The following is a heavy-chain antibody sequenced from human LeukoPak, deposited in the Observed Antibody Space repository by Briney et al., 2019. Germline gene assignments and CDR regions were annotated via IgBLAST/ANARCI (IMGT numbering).Heavy chain of an antibody. CDR2: INHSGST. D-gene: IGHD4-17*01. CDR3: ARHDYGDYPPHY. V-gene: IGHV4-34*01. Sequence: SETLSLTCAVYGGSFSGYHWSWIRQPPGKGLEWIGEINHSGSTNYNPSLKSRVTISVDTSKNQFSLKLSSVTAADTAVYYCARHDYGDYPPHYWGQGTLVTVSS. J-gene: IGHJ4*02. CDR1: GGSFSGYH.